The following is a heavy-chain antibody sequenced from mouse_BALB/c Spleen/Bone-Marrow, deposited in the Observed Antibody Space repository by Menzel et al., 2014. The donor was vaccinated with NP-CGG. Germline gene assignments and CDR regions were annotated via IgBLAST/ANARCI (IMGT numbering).Heavy chain of an antibody. Sequence: VQLKQSGPGLVKPSQSLSLPCSVTGYSITSGYYCNWIRQFPGNRLEWMGYITYDGSSNYNPSLKNRISITRDTSENQFFLKLNSVTTEDTATYYCARDHYYGSSYLDYWGQGTTLTVSS. CDR2: ITYDGSS. D-gene: IGHD1-1*01. J-gene: IGHJ2*01. CDR3: ARDHYYGSSYLDY. V-gene: IGHV3-6*02. CDR1: GYSITSGYY.